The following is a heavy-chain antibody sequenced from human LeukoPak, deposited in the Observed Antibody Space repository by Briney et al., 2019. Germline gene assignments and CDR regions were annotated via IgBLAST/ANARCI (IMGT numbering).Heavy chain of an antibody. CDR3: ARRTLITPGGFDY. Sequence: GGSLRLSCEISGFSLRDYYMTWIRQVPGKGLEWISYITSTGSTTYYADSLKGRLTISRDTAKSVAYLQMNSLRADDTAVYYCARRTLITPGGFDYWGQGTLVTVSS. CDR1: GFSLRDYY. D-gene: IGHD3-16*01. J-gene: IGHJ4*02. V-gene: IGHV3-11*01. CDR2: ITSTGSTT.